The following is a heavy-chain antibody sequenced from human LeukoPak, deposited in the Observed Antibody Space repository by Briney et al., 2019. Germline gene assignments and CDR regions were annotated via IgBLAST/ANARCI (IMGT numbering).Heavy chain of an antibody. Sequence: GGSPRLSCAASGFTFSTYGMSWVRQAPGKGLEWVSAVSGTGTTYYADSVRGRFIISRDNSKNTLYLQMNSLRAEDTAAYYCAKMQGYFDYWGQGTLVTVSS. V-gene: IGHV3-23*01. CDR2: VSGTGTT. J-gene: IGHJ4*02. CDR1: GFTFSTYG. CDR3: AKMQGYFDY.